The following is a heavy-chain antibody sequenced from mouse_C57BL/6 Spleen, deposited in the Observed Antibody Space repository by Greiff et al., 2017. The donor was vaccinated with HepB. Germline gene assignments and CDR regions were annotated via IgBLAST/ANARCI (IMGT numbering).Heavy chain of an antibody. CDR3: ARDPGGYFDV. Sequence: EVKLVESGGGLVQSGRSLRLSCATSGFTFSDFYMEWVRQAPGKGLEWIAASRNKANDYTTEYSATVKGRFIVSRDTSQSFLYLQMNALRAEDTAIYYCARDPGGYFDVWGTGTTVTVSS. J-gene: IGHJ1*03. V-gene: IGHV7-1*01. CDR1: GFTFSDFY. CDR2: SRNKANDYTT.